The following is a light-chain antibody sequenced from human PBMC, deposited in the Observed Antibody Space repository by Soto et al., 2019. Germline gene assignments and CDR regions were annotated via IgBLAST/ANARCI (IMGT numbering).Light chain of an antibody. CDR1: QTISNY. V-gene: IGKV1-39*01. Sequence: DIQMTQSPSSLSASVGDRVTITCRASQTISNYLNWYQEKPGKAPKLLIYAASNLQSGVPSRFSGSGSGTDFTLTITNLQPEDFATYYCQKTYSTPFTFGPGTIVEVK. CDR2: AAS. CDR3: QKTYSTPFT. J-gene: IGKJ3*01.